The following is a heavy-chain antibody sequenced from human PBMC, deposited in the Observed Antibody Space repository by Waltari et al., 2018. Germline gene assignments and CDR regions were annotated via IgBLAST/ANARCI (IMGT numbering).Heavy chain of an antibody. J-gene: IGHJ6*02. CDR3: AREDTAMVPYYYYGMDV. CDR1: GGTFSSYA. CDR2: IIPILGTA. D-gene: IGHD5-18*01. V-gene: IGHV1-69*01. Sequence: QVQLVQSGAEVKKPGSSVKVSCKASGGTFSSYAISWVRQAPGQGLEWMGGIIPILGTANYAQKFQGRVTITADESTSTAYMELSSLRSEDTAVYYCAREDTAMVPYYYYGMDVWGQGTTVTVSS.